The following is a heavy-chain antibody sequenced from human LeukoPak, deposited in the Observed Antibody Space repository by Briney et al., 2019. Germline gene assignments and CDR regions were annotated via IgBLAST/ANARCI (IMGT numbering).Heavy chain of an antibody. Sequence: GGSLRLSCAASGFTFSSYAMSWVRQAPGKGLEWVSTINWNGGSTGYADSVKGRFTISRDNAKNSLYLQMSSLRAEDTAVYYCAKGTYCSGANCYPSVYYYYYMDVWGKGTTVTVSS. CDR3: AKGTYCSGANCYPSVYYYYYMDV. V-gene: IGHV3-20*04. CDR1: GFTFSSYA. J-gene: IGHJ6*03. CDR2: INWNGGST. D-gene: IGHD2-15*01.